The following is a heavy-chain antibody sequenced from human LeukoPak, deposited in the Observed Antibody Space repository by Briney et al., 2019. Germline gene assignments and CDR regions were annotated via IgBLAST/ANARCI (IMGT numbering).Heavy chain of an antibody. CDR3: ARADDDILTARYAFDI. D-gene: IGHD3-9*01. J-gene: IGHJ3*02. CDR1: GFTFSSYA. Sequence: PGGSLRLSCAASGFTFSSYAMHWVRQAPGKGLEYVSAISSNGGSTYYANSVKGRFTISRDNSKNTLYLQMGSLRAEDMAVYYCARADDDILTARYAFDIWGQGTMVTVSS. CDR2: ISSNGGST. V-gene: IGHV3-64*01.